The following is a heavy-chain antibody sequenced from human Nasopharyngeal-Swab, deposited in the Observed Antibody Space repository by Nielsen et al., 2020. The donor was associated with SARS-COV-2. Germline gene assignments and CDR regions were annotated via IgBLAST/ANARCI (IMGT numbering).Heavy chain of an antibody. J-gene: IGHJ4*02. CDR3: VKDISGSWGFDF. CDR2: ISSIGVAS. Sequence: GGSLRLSCSASGFTFSNYAMHWVRQAPGKGLEYVSAISSIGVASYYADSAKGRFTISRDNSKSTLYLQMSSLRAEDTAIYYCVKDISGSWGFDFWGQGTLVTVSS. D-gene: IGHD6-13*01. CDR1: GFTFSNYA. V-gene: IGHV3-64D*06.